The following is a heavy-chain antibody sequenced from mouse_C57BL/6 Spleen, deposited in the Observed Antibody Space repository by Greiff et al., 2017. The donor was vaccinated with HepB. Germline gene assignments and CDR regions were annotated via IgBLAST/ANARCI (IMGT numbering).Heavy chain of an antibody. CDR3: ARWGGSSPTYWYFDV. Sequence: EVQLQQSGPELVKPGDSVKISCKASGYSFTGYFMNWVMQSHGKSLEWIGRINPYNGDTFYNQKFKGKATLTVDKSSSTAHMELRSLTSEDSAVYYCARWGGSSPTYWYFDVWGTGTTVTVSS. CDR1: GYSFTGYF. J-gene: IGHJ1*03. V-gene: IGHV1-20*01. D-gene: IGHD1-1*01. CDR2: INPYNGDT.